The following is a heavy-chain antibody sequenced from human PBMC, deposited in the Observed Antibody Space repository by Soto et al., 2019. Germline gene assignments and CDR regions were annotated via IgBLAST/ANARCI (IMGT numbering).Heavy chain of an antibody. CDR1: GGSISSSSYY. V-gene: IGHV4-39*01. J-gene: IGHJ4*02. CDR2: IYYSGST. D-gene: IGHD6-13*01. Sequence: QLQLQESGPGLVKPSETLSLTCTVSGGSISSSSYYWGWIRQPPGKGLEWIGSIYYSGSTYYNPSLKSRVTISVDTSKNQFSLKLSSVTAADTAVYYCASIFNSSSQEYYFDYWGQGTLVTVSS. CDR3: ASIFNSSSQEYYFDY.